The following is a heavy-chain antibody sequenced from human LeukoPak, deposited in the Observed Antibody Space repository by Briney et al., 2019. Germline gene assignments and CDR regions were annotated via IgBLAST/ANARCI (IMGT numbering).Heavy chain of an antibody. J-gene: IGHJ4*02. CDR2: IIPILGIA. V-gene: IGHV1-69*02. Sequence: GASVTVSCKASGGTFSSYTISWVRQAPGQGLEWMGRIIPILGIANYAQKFQGRVTITADKSTSTAYMELSSLRSEDTAVYYCAGEDSSSDRFDYWGREPWSPSPQ. D-gene: IGHD6-6*01. CDR1: GGTFSSYT. CDR3: AGEDSSSDRFDY.